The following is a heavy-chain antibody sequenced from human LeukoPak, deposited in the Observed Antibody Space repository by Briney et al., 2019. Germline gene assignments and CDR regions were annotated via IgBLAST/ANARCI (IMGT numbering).Heavy chain of an antibody. CDR1: GYSFTSYW. J-gene: IGHJ4*02. V-gene: IGHV5-51*01. CDR2: IHPGDSDT. Sequence: GESLKISCXGSGYSFTSYWIGWVRQMPGKGLEWMGIIHPGDSDTRNSPSFQGQVTISADKSISTAYLQWSSLKASDTAMYYCASHQTNSGYDNFDYWGQGTLVTVSS. CDR3: ASHQTNSGYDNFDY. D-gene: IGHD5-12*01.